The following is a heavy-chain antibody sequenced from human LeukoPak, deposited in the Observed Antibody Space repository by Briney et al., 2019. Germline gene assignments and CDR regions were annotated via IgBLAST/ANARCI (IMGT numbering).Heavy chain of an antibody. CDR2: IYTSGST. CDR1: GGSISNYY. Sequence: SETLSLTCTVSGGSISNYYWSWIRQPAGKGLEWIGRIYTSGSTNYNPSLKSRITMSVDTSKNQFSLKLSSVTAADTAVYYCARAGAVAGGKNAFDIWGQGTMVTVSS. J-gene: IGHJ3*02. CDR3: ARAGAVAGGKNAFDI. V-gene: IGHV4-4*07. D-gene: IGHD6-19*01.